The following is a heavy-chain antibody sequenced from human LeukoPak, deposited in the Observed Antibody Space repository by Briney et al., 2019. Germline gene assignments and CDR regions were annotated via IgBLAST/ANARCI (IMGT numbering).Heavy chain of an antibody. J-gene: IGHJ4*02. Sequence: HPGRSLRLSCAASGFTFSSYAMHWVRQAPGKGLEWVAVISYDGSNKYYADSVKGRFTISRDNSKNTLYLQMNSLRAEDTAVYYCAKDLLGDSSGYLVIGYFDCWGQGTLVTVSS. CDR3: AKDLLGDSSGYLVIGYFDC. CDR2: ISYDGSNK. CDR1: GFTFSSYA. V-gene: IGHV3-30-3*01. D-gene: IGHD3-22*01.